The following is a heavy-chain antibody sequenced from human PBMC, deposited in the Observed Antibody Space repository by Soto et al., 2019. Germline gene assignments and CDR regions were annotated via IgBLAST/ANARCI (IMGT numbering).Heavy chain of an antibody. D-gene: IGHD2-2*01. J-gene: IGHJ6*02. CDR1: GFTFSSYW. CDR3: ARGCSSGLYYYYGMDV. CDR2: INSDGSST. V-gene: IGHV3-74*01. Sequence: GGSLRLSCAASGFTFSSYWMHWVRQAPGKGLVWVSRINSDGSSTSYADSVKGRFIISRDNAKNTLYLQMNSLRAEDTAVYYCARGCSSGLYYYYGMDVWGQGTTVTVSS.